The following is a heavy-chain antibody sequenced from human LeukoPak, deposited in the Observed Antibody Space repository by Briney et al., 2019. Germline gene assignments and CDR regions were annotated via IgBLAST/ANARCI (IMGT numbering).Heavy chain of an antibody. CDR1: GYTPTELS. D-gene: IGHD1-26*01. CDR2: FDPEDDKI. CDR3: AAGTTRWDLLFDY. Sequence: ASVKVSCNVSGYTPTELSMHRVRQAPGKGREWMGGFDPEDDKIVYAQKFQGRVTLTEDSSTDTAYMELRSLRSEDTAVYYCAAGTTRWDLLFDYWGQGTLVTVSS. V-gene: IGHV1-24*01. J-gene: IGHJ4*02.